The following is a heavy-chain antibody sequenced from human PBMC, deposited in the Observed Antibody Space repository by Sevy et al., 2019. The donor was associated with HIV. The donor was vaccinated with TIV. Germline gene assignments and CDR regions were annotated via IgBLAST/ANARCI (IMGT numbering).Heavy chain of an antibody. CDR2: IYYSGST. CDR1: GVSISSSSYY. D-gene: IGHD2-8*02. CDR3: ASPLLYWLY. J-gene: IGHJ4*02. Sequence: SETLPLTCTVSGVSISSSSYYWGWIRQPPGKGLEWIGSIYYSGSTYYNPSLKSRVTISVDTSKNQFSLKLSSVTAADTAVYYCASPLLYWLYWGQGTLVTVSS. V-gene: IGHV4-39*01.